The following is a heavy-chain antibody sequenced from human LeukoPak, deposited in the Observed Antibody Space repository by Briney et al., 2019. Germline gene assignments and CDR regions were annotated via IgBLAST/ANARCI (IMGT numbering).Heavy chain of an antibody. V-gene: IGHV1-46*01. D-gene: IGHD2-2*02. CDR1: GYTFTSYY. CDR3: ARGTRYCSSTSCYTSDAFDI. Sequence: ASVKVSCKASGYTFTSYYMHWVRQAPGQGLEWMGIINPSGGSTSYAQKFQGRVTMTRDTSKNQFSLKLSSVTAADTAVYYCARGTRYCSSTSCYTSDAFDIWGQGTMVTVSS. CDR2: INPSGGST. J-gene: IGHJ3*02.